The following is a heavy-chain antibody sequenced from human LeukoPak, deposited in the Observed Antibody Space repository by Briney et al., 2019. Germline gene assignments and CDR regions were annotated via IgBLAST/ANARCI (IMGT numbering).Heavy chain of an antibody. V-gene: IGHV4-39*01. Sequence: SETLSLTCAVYGGSFSSYYWGWIRQPPGKGLEWIGSIYYSGSTYYNPSLKSRVTISVDTSKNQFSLKLSSVTAADTAVYYCARLDYSDYYYYYYMDVWGKGTTVTVSS. D-gene: IGHD4-11*01. CDR1: GGSFSSYY. CDR2: IYYSGST. CDR3: ARLDYSDYYYYYYMDV. J-gene: IGHJ6*03.